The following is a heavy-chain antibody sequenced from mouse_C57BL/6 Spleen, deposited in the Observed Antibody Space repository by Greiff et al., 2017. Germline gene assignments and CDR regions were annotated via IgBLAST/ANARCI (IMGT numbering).Heavy chain of an antibody. CDR1: GFTFSDYG. D-gene: IGHD3-2*02. CDR2: ISTLAYSI. Sequence: EVQVVESGGGLVQPGGSLKLSCAASGFTFSDYGMAWVRQAPRKGPEWVAFISTLAYSIYYAYTVTGRFTFSRENAKNTLYLELSSLRSEDTAMYYCARHESAQAYYFDDWGQGTTLTVSS. CDR3: ARHESAQAYYFDD. V-gene: IGHV5-15*01. J-gene: IGHJ2*01.